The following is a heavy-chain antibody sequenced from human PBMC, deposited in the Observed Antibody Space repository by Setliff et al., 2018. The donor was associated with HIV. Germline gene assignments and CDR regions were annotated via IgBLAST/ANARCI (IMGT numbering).Heavy chain of an antibody. J-gene: IGHJ4*02. CDR3: ARGNWGSIGRFDY. CDR2: IYSSGMTSGST. CDR1: GGSISSGNYY. Sequence: PSETLSLTCTVSGGSISSGNYYWSWIRQTPRKGLEWIGYIYSSGMTSGSTNYSPSPKPRLTISLAASGNQFSLNLTSVTAADTATYYCARGNWGSIGRFDYLGQGILVTVSS. D-gene: IGHD7-27*01. V-gene: IGHV4-61*01.